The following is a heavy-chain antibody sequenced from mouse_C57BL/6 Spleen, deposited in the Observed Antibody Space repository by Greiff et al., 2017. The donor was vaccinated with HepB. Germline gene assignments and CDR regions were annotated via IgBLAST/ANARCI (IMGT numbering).Heavy chain of an antibody. D-gene: IGHD2-4*01. CDR2: IDPSDSET. CDR1: GYTFTSYW. J-gene: IGHJ3*01. CDR3: ATGKYDYDWAWFAY. V-gene: IGHV1-52*01. Sequence: QVQLQQPGAELVRPGSSVKLSCKASGYTFTSYWMHWVKQRPIQGLEWIGNIDPSDSETHYNQKFKDKATLTVDKSSSTAYMQLSSLTSEDSAVYYCATGKYDYDWAWFAYWGQGTLVTVSA.